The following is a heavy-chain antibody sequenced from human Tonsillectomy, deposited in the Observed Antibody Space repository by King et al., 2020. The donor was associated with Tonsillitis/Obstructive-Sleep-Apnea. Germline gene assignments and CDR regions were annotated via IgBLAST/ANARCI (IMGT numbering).Heavy chain of an antibody. D-gene: IGHD1-7*01. V-gene: IGHV3-33*01. CDR2: IWYDGSNK. CDR1: GFTFSSYG. CDR3: GVELRTENFYFDY. Sequence: VQLVQSGGGVVQPGRSLRLSCAASGFTFSSYGMHWVRQAPGKGLEWVAVIWYDGSNKYNADSVKGRFTISRDNSKNTLYLQMNSLRAEDTAVYYCGVELRTENFYFDYWGQGTLVTVSS. J-gene: IGHJ4*02.